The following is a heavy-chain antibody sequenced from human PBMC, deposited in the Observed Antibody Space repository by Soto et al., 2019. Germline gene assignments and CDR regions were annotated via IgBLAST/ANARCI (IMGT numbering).Heavy chain of an antibody. Sequence: LSLTCTVSGGSFKSGSYSWSWIRQPPGKGLEWIGYVYHTGRTSYNPSLKSRVSISMDTSKNQFSLNLDSVTAADTAVYFCARDFAYFDFWGPGTLVTVSS. J-gene: IGHJ4*02. V-gene: IGHV4-61*01. CDR2: VYHTGRT. CDR1: GGSFKSGSYS. D-gene: IGHD3-3*01. CDR3: ARDFAYFDF.